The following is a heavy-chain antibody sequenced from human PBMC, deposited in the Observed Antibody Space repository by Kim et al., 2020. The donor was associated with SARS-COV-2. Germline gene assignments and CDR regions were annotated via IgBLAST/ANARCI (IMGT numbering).Heavy chain of an antibody. CDR3: GKVGAAIDY. CDR2: IYSGDRT. CDR1: GFSVSSDY. V-gene: IGHV3-53*01. Sequence: GGSLRLSCAVSGFSVSSDYISWVRQAPGKGLEWVSVIYSGDRTYYADSVKGRFTISRDNSKNTVDLQMNSLRAEDTAIYYCGKVGAAIDYWSQGTLVTVSS. J-gene: IGHJ4*02.